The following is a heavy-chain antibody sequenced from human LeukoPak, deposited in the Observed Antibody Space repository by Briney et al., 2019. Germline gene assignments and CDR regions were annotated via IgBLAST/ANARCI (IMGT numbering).Heavy chain of an antibody. D-gene: IGHD1-1*01. CDR1: GGSFSAYY. CDR3: ARGPTISETGYFDY. Sequence: SETLSLTCAVYGGSFSAYYWSWIRQSPGKGLEWIAEINHRGDTNYNPSVKSRVSISVDTSKNQFSLKVTSLTAADTAVYYCARGPTISETGYFDYWGKGTRVTVSS. J-gene: IGHJ4*03. V-gene: IGHV4-34*01. CDR2: INHRGDT.